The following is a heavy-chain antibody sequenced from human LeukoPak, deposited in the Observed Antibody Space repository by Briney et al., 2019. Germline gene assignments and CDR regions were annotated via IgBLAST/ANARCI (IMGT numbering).Heavy chain of an antibody. CDR2: IYHSGST. CDR3: ARDWVGSGWYYFDY. CDR1: GGSISSSNW. J-gene: IGHJ4*02. D-gene: IGHD6-19*01. V-gene: IGHV4-4*02. Sequence: PSETLSLTCAVSGGSISSSNWWSWVRQPPGKWLEWIGEIYHSGSTNYNPSLRSRVTISVDKSKNQFSLKLSSVTAADTAVYYCARDWVGSGWYYFDYWGQGTLVTVSS.